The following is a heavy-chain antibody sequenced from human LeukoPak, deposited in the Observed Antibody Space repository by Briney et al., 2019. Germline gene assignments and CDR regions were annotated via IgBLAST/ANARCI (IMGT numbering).Heavy chain of an antibody. V-gene: IGHV4-4*07. CDR1: GGSISDYY. CDR2: IHTSGDT. J-gene: IGHJ5*02. CDR3: ARGGNLDDFWSGFGA. D-gene: IGHD3-3*01. Sequence: SETLSLTCTVSGGSISDYYWNWIRQSAGKGLEWIGRIHTSGDTNYSPSLKSRVTMSLETSKNQFSLKLNSVTAADTAVYFCARGGNLDDFWSGFGAWGQGTLVTVSS.